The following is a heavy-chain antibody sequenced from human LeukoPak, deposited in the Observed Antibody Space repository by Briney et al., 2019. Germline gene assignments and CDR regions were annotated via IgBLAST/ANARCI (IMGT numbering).Heavy chain of an antibody. CDR2: IYYSGST. J-gene: IGHJ4*02. Sequence: PSETLSLTCTVSGGSISSYYWSWIRQPPGKGLEWIGYIYYSGSTNYNPSLKSRVTISVDTSKNQFPLKLSSVTAADTAVYYCARIGRGVAVAGMDFDYWGQGTLVTVSS. CDR1: GGSISSYY. D-gene: IGHD6-19*01. V-gene: IGHV4-59*01. CDR3: ARIGRGVAVAGMDFDY.